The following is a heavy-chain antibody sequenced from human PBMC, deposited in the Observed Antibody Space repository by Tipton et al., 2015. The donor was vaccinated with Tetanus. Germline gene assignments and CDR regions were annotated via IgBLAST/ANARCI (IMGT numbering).Heavy chain of an antibody. J-gene: IGHJ4*02. V-gene: IGHV4-31*03. CDR2: IYSFGGT. CDR3: ARDQARGSRGWGYFDY. Sequence: LVKPTQTLSLTCTVSGGFISSGGYYWTWIRQRPGKGLEWIGDIYSFGGTYYHPSLKGRVTISMDTAKNQFSLDLNSVTAGDTAVYYGARDQARGSRGWGYFDYWGQGALVSVSS. D-gene: IGHD1-26*01. CDR1: GGFISSGGYY.